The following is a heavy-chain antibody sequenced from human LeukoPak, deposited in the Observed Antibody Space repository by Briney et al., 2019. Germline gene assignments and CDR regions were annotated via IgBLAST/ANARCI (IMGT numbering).Heavy chain of an antibody. CDR1: GGSIISSSYY. J-gene: IGHJ5*02. CDR3: ARRRKDLNWFDP. CDR2: INYSGRT. V-gene: IGHV4-39*01. Sequence: SETLSLTCTVSGGSIISSSYYWGWIRRPPGKGLEWIALINYSGRTFYNPSLESRVTISVDMSKNQFSLRLNSVTAADTAVYYCARRRKDLNWFDPWGQGTLVTVSS.